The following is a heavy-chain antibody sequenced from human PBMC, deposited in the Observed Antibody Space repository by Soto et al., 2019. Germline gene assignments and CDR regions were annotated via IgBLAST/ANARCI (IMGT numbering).Heavy chain of an antibody. CDR3: ARDTYYYDSSGQPY. J-gene: IGHJ4*02. CDR2: IYSGGST. Sequence: EVQLVESGGGLIQPGGSLRVSCAASGFTVSRSYMSWVRQAPGKGLEWVSVIYSGGSTNYADSVKSRFTISRDNSNNTLYLQMNSLRVEDTAVYYCARDTYYYDSSGQPYWGQGTLVTVSS. V-gene: IGHV3-53*01. D-gene: IGHD3-22*01. CDR1: GFTVSRSY.